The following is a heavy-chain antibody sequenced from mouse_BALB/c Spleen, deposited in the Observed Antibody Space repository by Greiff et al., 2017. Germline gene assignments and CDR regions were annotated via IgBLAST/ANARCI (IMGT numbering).Heavy chain of an antibody. CDR3: AREGYGTPWFAY. V-gene: IGHV7-3*02. D-gene: IGHD2-10*02. CDR1: GFTFTDYY. CDR2: IRNKANGYTT. J-gene: IGHJ3*01. Sequence: EVQVVESGGGLVQPGGSLRLSCATSGFTFTDYYMSWVRQPPGKALEWLGFIRNKANGYTTEYSASVKGRFTISRDNSQSILYLQMNTLRAEDSATYYCAREGYGTPWFAYWGQGTLVTVSA.